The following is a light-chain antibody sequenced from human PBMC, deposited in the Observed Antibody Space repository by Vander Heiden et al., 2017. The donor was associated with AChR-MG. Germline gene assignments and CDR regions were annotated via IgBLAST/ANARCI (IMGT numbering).Light chain of an antibody. Sequence: EIVMTQSPGTLSVSQGERATLSCRASQSVSSNLAWYQQKPGQAPRLLIYGASTRATGIPARFSGSGSGTEFTLTISSLQSEDFAVYYCQHYNNWPPYTFGQGTKLEIK. J-gene: IGKJ2*01. CDR1: QSVSSN. V-gene: IGKV3-15*01. CDR2: GAS. CDR3: QHYNNWPPYT.